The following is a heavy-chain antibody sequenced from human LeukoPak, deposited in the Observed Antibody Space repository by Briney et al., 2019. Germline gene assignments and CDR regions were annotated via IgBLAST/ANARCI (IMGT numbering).Heavy chain of an antibody. CDR3: ARSYDRSGYYFRMVEY. J-gene: IGHJ4*02. CDR2: IWYDGSNR. V-gene: IGHV3-33*01. CDR1: GFIFSSYG. D-gene: IGHD3-22*01. Sequence: GGSLRLSCAASGFIFSSYGMHWVRQAPGKGLEWVAVIWYDGSNRQYADSAKGRFTISRDNSKNTLYLEMNSLRAEDTAVYYCARSYDRSGYYFRMVEYWGQGTLVTVSS.